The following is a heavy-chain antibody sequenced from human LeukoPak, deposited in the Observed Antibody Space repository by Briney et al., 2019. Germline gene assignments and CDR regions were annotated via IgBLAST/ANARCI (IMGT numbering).Heavy chain of an antibody. CDR1: GFTFSGYA. CDR2: ISGSVGST. D-gene: IGHD2-15*01. J-gene: IGHJ4*02. V-gene: IGHV3-23*01. Sequence: GGSLRLSCAASGFTFSGYAMSWVRQAPGKGLEWVSAISGSVGSTYYADSVKGGFTISRDNSKNTLYLQMNSLRAEDTAVYYCAKDAIVVVVAAHDYWGQGTLVTVSS. CDR3: AKDAIVVVVAAHDY.